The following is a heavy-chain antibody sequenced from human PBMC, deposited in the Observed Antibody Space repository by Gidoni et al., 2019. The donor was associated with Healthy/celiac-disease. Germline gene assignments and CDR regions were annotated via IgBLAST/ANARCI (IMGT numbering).Heavy chain of an antibody. Sequence: EVQLVESGGGLVKPGGSLRLSCAASGFTFSNAWLSWVRRAPGKGLEWVGRIKSKTDGGTTDYAAPVKGRFTISRDDSKNTLYLQMNSLKTEDTAVYYCTTVLYCSSTSCPYYYYYGMDVWGQGTTVTVSS. D-gene: IGHD2-2*01. V-gene: IGHV3-15*01. CDR2: IKSKTDGGTT. J-gene: IGHJ6*02. CDR3: TTVLYCSSTSCPYYYYYGMDV. CDR1: GFTFSNAW.